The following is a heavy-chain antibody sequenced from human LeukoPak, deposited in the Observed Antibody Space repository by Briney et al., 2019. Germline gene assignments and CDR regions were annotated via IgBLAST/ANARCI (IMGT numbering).Heavy chain of an antibody. Sequence: ASVKVSCKASGHTFTGYYMHWVRQAPGQGLEWMGWINPNSGGTNYAQKFQGRVTMTRDTSISTAYMELSRLRSDDTAVYYCARDLGDTAMVYYYYGMDVWGQGTTVTVSS. CDR3: ARDLGDTAMVYYYYGMDV. D-gene: IGHD5-18*01. CDR1: GHTFTGYY. V-gene: IGHV1-2*02. CDR2: INPNSGGT. J-gene: IGHJ6*02.